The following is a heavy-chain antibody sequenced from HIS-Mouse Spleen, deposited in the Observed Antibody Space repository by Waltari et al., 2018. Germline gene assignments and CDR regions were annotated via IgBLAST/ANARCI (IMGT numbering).Heavy chain of an antibody. CDR2: SNAGNGKT. CDR1: GYTFTSYA. D-gene: IGHD5-12*01. CDR3: ARARGGYEAFDI. Sequence: QVQLVQSGAEVKKPGASVKVSCKASGYTFTSYAMHWVRQAPGQRLGWMGWSNAGNGKTKYSQEFQGRVTITREPSASTAYMELSSLRSEDMAVYYCARARGGYEAFDIWGQGTMVTVSS. J-gene: IGHJ3*02. V-gene: IGHV1-3*02.